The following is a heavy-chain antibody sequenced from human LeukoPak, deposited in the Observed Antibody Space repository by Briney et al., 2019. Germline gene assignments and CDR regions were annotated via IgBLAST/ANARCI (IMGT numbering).Heavy chain of an antibody. CDR1: GDSVSSNSAA. D-gene: IGHD6-19*01. CDR2: TYYRSKWYN. Sequence: KLSQTLSLTCAISGDSVSSNSAAWNWIRQSPSRGLEWLGRTYYRSKWYNDYAVSVKGRITINPDTSKNQFSLQLNSVTPEDTAVYYCARDRTPDGEQWLVRHFDYWGQGTLVTVSS. CDR3: ARDRTPDGEQWLVRHFDY. J-gene: IGHJ4*02. V-gene: IGHV6-1*01.